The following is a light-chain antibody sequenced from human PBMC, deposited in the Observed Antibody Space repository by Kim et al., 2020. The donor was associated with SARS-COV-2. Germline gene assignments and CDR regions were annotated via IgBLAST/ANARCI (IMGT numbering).Light chain of an antibody. J-gene: IGLJ3*02. V-gene: IGLV10-54*01. CDR2: RNN. CDR3: SAWDSSLSAQV. CDR1: SNNVRNQG. Sequence: QCATTTCTGNSNNVRNQGAAWLQQHQGHPPKLLSYRNNNRPSGISERLSASRSGNTASLTITGLQPEDEADYYCSAWDSSLSAQVFGGGTKLTVL.